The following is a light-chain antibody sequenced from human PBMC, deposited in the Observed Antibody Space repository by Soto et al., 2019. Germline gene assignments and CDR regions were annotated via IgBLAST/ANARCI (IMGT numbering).Light chain of an antibody. Sequence: QAVVTQEPSFSVSPGTTITFTCGLSSGSVSASNYPSWYQQTPGQAPRTLLYSTNTRSSGVPDRFSASILGNKAALTITGAQADDECDYYCVLYIGSGIWVFGGGTKLTVL. CDR2: STN. V-gene: IGLV8-61*01. CDR1: SGSVSASNY. CDR3: VLYIGSGIWV. J-gene: IGLJ3*02.